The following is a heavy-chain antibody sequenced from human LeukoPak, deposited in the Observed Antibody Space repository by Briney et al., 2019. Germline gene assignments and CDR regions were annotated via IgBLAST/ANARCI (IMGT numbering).Heavy chain of an antibody. J-gene: IGHJ3*02. CDR1: VFTFSSYS. CDR2: ISSSSSYI. V-gene: IGHV3-21*01. D-gene: IGHD6-13*01. CDR3: AREPGIAAAGIDAFDI. Sequence: GGSLRFSCAPSVFTFSSYSMNWVRRAPGKGLEWVPSISSSSSYIYYADSVKGRFTISRDNAKNSLYLHMNSLRAEDTDVYYCAREPGIAAAGIDAFDIWGQGTMVTVSS.